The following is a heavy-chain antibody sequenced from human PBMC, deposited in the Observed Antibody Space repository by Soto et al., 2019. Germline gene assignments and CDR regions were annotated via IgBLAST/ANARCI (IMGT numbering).Heavy chain of an antibody. CDR1: GFSVSTNY. V-gene: IGHV3-53*01. J-gene: IGHJ4*02. D-gene: IGHD1-26*01. CDR3: ARGSGSLYYFDF. CDR2: IYSGGST. Sequence: ASLRLSCAASGFSVSTNYMTWVRQAPGKGLEWVSVIYSGGSTYYADSVKGRFTISRDNSKNTLHLQMNSLRAEDTAVYYCARGSGSLYYFDFCGRGTLVAVSS.